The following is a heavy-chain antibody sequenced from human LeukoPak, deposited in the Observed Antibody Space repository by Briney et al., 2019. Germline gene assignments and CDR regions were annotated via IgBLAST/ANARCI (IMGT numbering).Heavy chain of an antibody. V-gene: IGHV3-48*04. CDR3: ARDFWSGYYTED. D-gene: IGHD3-3*01. CDR1: GTIFSTYA. Sequence: GGSLRLSCEFSGTIFSTYALNWVRQAPGKGLEWISYISGSSSGSTTIIQYADSVKGRFTISRDNAKNSLHLQMDSLSAEDTAVYYCARDFWSGYYTEDWGQGALVIVSS. CDR2: ISGSSSGSTTII. J-gene: IGHJ4*02.